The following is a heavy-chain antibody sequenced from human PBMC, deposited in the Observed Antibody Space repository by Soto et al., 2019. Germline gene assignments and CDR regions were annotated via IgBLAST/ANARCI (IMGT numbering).Heavy chain of an antibody. CDR1: GYSFTSYW. J-gene: IGHJ6*02. D-gene: IGHD6-25*01. Sequence: GESLKISCKGSGYSFTSYWSSWVRQMPGKGLEWMGRIDPSDSYTNYSPSFQGHVTISADKSISTAYLQWSSLKASDTAMYYCARLAYSSVPLNYYGMDVWGQGTTVTVYS. CDR3: ARLAYSSVPLNYYGMDV. CDR2: IDPSDSYT. V-gene: IGHV5-10-1*01.